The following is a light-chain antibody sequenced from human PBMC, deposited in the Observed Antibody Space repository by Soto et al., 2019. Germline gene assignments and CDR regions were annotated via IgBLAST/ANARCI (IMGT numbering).Light chain of an antibody. CDR1: QFVSSF. J-gene: IGKJ1*01. Sequence: QMSISAFSLSSSIRDRVTITCRASQFVSSFLGWYQQKPGKVPKLLIFDVSILASGVPSRFSGSGSGTEFTLTISSLQPEGFGTYTCQPDYMFCSFAEGTMVDVK. CDR3: QPDYMFCS. V-gene: IGKV1-5*01. CDR2: DVS.